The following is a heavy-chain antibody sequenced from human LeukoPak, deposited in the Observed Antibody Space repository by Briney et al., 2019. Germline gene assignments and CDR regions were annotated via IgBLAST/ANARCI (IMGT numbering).Heavy chain of an antibody. Sequence: SGTLSLTCAVYGGSFSGYYWSWIRQPPGKGLEWIGEINHSGSTNYNPSLKSRVTISVDTSKNQFSLKLSSVTAADTAVYYCARPTYYDSSGYKAFDIWGQGTMVTVSS. D-gene: IGHD3-22*01. CDR3: ARPTYYDSSGYKAFDI. CDR1: GGSFSGYY. V-gene: IGHV4-34*01. CDR2: INHSGST. J-gene: IGHJ3*02.